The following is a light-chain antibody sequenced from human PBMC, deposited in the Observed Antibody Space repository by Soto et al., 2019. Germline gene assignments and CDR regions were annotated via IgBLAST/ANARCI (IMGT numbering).Light chain of an antibody. Sequence: DIQMTQSPSTLSASVGDRVTITCRASQSISSWLAWYQQKPGKAPKLLIYKASSLESGVPSRFSGSGSGTEFTLTITSLEPEDFAVYYCQQRGNWPLTFGGGTKLEIK. J-gene: IGKJ4*01. CDR1: QSISSW. CDR3: QQRGNWPLT. CDR2: KAS. V-gene: IGKV1-5*03.